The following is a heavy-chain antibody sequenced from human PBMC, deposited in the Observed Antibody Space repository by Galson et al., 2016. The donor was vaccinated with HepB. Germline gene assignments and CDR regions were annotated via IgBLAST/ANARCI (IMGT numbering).Heavy chain of an antibody. J-gene: IGHJ5*02. Sequence: SLRLSCAASGFTFSSFGMHWVRQAPGKGLDWVALIYYDGSNKYYADSVKGRFTISRDNSKNTLYLQMNRLRAEETAIYYCARDQGSSWSPWGQGTLVTVSS. D-gene: IGHD6-13*01. CDR1: GFTFSSFG. CDR3: ARDQGSSWSP. V-gene: IGHV3-33*01. CDR2: IYYDGSNK.